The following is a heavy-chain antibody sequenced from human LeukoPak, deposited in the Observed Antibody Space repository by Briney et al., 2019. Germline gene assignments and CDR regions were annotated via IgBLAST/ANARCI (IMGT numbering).Heavy chain of an antibody. D-gene: IGHD3-10*01. CDR2: IYYSGST. V-gene: IGHV4-59*12. J-gene: IGHJ6*03. Sequence: PSETLSLTCTVSGGSISSYYWSWIRQPPGKGLEWIGYIYYSGSTNYNPSLKSRVTISVDTSKNQFSLKLSSVTAADTAVYYCARRGHPRGYYYYYYMDVWGKGTTVTVSS. CDR3: ARRGHPRGYYYYYYMDV. CDR1: GGSISSYY.